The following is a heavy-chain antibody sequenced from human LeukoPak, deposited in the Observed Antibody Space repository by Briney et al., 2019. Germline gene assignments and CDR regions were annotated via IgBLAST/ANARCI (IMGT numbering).Heavy chain of an antibody. V-gene: IGHV1-46*03. CDR3: ARDLCTSCFPTGWFDP. CDR2: INPSGGST. D-gene: IGHD2-2*01. Sequence: GASVKVSCKASGYTFTSYYMHWVRQAPGQGLEWMGIINPSGGSTSYAQKFRGRVTMTRDTSTSTVYMELSSLRSEDTAVYYCARDLCTSCFPTGWFDPWGQGTLVTVSS. CDR1: GYTFTSYY. J-gene: IGHJ5*02.